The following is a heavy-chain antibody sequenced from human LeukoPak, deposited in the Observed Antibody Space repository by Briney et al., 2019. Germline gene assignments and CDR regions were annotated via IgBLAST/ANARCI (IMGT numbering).Heavy chain of an antibody. CDR3: ARKSGDLDY. D-gene: IGHD3-10*01. CDR1: GFTLSNHE. J-gene: IGHJ4*02. V-gene: IGHV3-48*03. Sequence: GGSLRLSCAASGFTLSNHEMTWVRQAPGKGREWGSYISVSASPMYYADSVKGRFIICRDHAKNSPYPQMTSLRAEDTAVYYCARKSGDLDYWGQGTLVTLSS. CDR2: ISVSASPM.